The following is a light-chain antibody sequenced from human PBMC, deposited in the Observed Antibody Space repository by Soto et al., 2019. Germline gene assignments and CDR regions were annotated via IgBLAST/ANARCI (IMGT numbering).Light chain of an antibody. J-gene: IGKJ2*01. CDR3: QQYGSSPRYT. Sequence: EIVLTQSPGTLSLSPGERATLSCRASQSITSSYLAWYQQKPGQAPRLLIYDASSRATGIPDRFSGSGSGTDFYLTISRLEPEDFGVYYCQQYGSSPRYTCGQGTKLEIK. CDR1: QSITSSY. CDR2: DAS. V-gene: IGKV3-20*01.